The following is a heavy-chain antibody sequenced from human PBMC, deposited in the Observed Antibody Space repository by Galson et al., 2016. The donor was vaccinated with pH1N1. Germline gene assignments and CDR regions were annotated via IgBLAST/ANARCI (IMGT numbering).Heavy chain of an antibody. V-gene: IGHV3-15*01. CDR3: TTDHGIAPSSGYYYYGMDV. CDR2: IKSKTHGGTT. J-gene: IGHJ6*02. D-gene: IGHD6-13*01. Sequence: SLRLSCAASGFTFRDYWMSWVRPAPATGLELVGRIKSKTHGGTTEYATPVKGRFTISRDDSKNTLFLQMKSLKTGDTAVYYCTTDHGIAPSSGYYYYGMDVWGQGTTVTVSS. CDR1: GFTFRDYW.